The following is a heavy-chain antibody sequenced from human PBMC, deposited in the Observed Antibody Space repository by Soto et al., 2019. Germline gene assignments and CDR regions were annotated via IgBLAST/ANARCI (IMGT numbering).Heavy chain of an antibody. CDR2: IWYDGSNK. CDR3: ARDSGNEECYYYMDV. D-gene: IGHD5-12*01. CDR1: GFAFSSYG. J-gene: IGHJ6*03. V-gene: IGHV3-33*01. Sequence: PGGSLRLSCAASGFAFSSYGMHWVRQAPGKGLEWVAVIWYDGSNKYYADSVKGRFTISRDNSKNTLYLQMNSLRAEDTAVYYCARDSGNEECYYYMDVWGKGTTVTVSS.